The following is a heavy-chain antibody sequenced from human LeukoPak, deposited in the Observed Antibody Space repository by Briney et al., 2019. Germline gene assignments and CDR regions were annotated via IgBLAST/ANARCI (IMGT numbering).Heavy chain of an antibody. Sequence: SETLSLTCTVSGGSISSSSYYWGWIRQPAGKGLEWIGRIYTTGSTNYNPSLKSRVTISVDTSKNQFSLKLSSVTAADTAVYYCARESLRWSPFDIWGQGTMVTVSS. D-gene: IGHD4-23*01. V-gene: IGHV4-61*02. CDR2: IYTTGST. J-gene: IGHJ3*02. CDR3: ARESLRWSPFDI. CDR1: GGSISSSSYY.